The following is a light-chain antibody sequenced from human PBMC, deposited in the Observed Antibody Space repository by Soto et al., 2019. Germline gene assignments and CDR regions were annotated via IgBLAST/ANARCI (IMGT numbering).Light chain of an antibody. CDR2: DAS. Sequence: EIVLTQSPATLSLSPGERATLSCRASQSVSSYLAWYQQKPGQAPRLLIYDASNRATGIPARFSGSGSGTDFNLTISSLEPEDFAVYYCQQRGNWPPGGTFGPGTKVDIK. CDR1: QSVSSY. CDR3: QQRGNWPPGGT. V-gene: IGKV3-11*01. J-gene: IGKJ3*01.